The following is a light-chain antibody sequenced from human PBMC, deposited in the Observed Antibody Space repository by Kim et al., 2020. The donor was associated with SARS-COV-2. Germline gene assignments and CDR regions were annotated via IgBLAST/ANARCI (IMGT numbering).Light chain of an antibody. CDR2: DAF. CDR3: QQHYIYPLT. Sequence: AYSGVRVTITCRAGQDIRNSLAWYQLIPGKAPELLIYDAFTLQCGVSPRFSGSRSGTDFTLSISSLQSEDFATYYCQQHYIYPLTIGGATKVDIK. V-gene: IGKV1-8*01. J-gene: IGKJ4*01. CDR1: QDIRNS.